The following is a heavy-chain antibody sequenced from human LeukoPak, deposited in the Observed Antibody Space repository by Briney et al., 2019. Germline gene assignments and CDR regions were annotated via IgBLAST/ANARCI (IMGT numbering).Heavy chain of an antibody. V-gene: IGHV1-8*01. D-gene: IGHD4-23*01. J-gene: IGHJ4*02. CDR2: MNPNSGNT. CDR3: ASELRWQPQ. CDR1: GYTFTSYD. Sequence: ASVKVSCKASGYTFTSYDVNWVRQATGQGLEWMGWMNPNSGNTGFAQKFQGRIIMTSDTSINTAYLELSSLKSEDTAVYYCASELRWQPQWGQGTLVTVSS.